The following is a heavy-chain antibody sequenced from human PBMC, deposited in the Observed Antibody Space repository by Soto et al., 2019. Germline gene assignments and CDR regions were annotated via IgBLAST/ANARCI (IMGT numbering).Heavy chain of an antibody. J-gene: IGHJ6*02. D-gene: IGHD6-19*01. Sequence: ASVKVSCKASGYTFTDYYMHWVRQAPGQGLEWMGWINPNSGGTNYAQKFQGRVTMTRDTSISTAYMELNRLRSDDAAVYYCARDQSPSSGWPGMDVWGQGTTVTVSS. CDR3: ARDQSPSSGWPGMDV. V-gene: IGHV1-2*02. CDR1: GYTFTDYY. CDR2: INPNSGGT.